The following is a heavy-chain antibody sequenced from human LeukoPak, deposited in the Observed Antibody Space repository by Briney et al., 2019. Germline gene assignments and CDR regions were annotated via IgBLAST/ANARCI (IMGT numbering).Heavy chain of an antibody. CDR3: AKEDGNYGSGRYYYFDY. V-gene: IGHV3-30*07. CDR2: ISYDGTNK. J-gene: IGHJ4*02. D-gene: IGHD3-10*01. CDR1: GFTFSTYA. Sequence: GGSLRLSCAASGFTFSTYAIHWVRQAPGKGLEWVAVISYDGTNKNYADSVKGRFTISRDNSKSTLYLVMNSLRAEDTAVYYCAKEDGNYGSGRYYYFDYWGQGTLVTVSS.